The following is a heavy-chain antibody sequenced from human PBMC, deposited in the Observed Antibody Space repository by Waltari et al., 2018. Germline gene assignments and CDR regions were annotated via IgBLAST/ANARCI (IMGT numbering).Heavy chain of an antibody. D-gene: IGHD1-26*01. CDR1: GGTFSSYA. V-gene: IGHV1-69*04. J-gene: IGHJ6*03. CDR3: ARAVVGAIAYYYYYMDV. Sequence: QVQLVQSGAEVKKPGSSVKVSCKASGGTFSSYAISWVRQAPGQGLEWMGGISPILGIANYAQKFQGRVTITADESTSTAYMELSSLRSEDTAVYYCARAVVGAIAYYYYYMDVWGKGTTVTVSS. CDR2: ISPILGIA.